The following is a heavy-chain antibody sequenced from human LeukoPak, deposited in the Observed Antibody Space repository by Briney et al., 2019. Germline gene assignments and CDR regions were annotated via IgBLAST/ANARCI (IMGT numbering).Heavy chain of an antibody. D-gene: IGHD6-13*01. CDR3: VREHIAADTRDAFDI. Sequence: PSGTLSLTCAVSGGSINITNWWSWDRQPPGKGLEWIGEIHHTGGTNYNPSLKSRVTISLEKSKNQFSVKLSSVTAADTAVYYCVREHIAADTRDAFDIWGQGTMVTVSS. J-gene: IGHJ3*02. CDR2: IHHTGGT. CDR1: GGSINITNW. V-gene: IGHV4-4*02.